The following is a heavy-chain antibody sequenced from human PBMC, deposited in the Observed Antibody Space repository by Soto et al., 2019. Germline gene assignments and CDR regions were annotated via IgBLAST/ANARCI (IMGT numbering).Heavy chain of an antibody. CDR3: ARIASAGRGWDV. CDR1: GFTFSSYW. CDR2: IKQDGSEK. V-gene: IGHV3-7*01. Sequence: EVQLVESGGGLVQPGGSLRLSCAASGFTFSSYWMSWVRQAPVKGLEWVGNIKQDGSEKKYVDCMEGRFTSSRDNAENSLYLQMNSLRAEDTAVYYCARIASAGRGWDVWGQGTTVVVSS. J-gene: IGHJ6*02. D-gene: IGHD6-13*01.